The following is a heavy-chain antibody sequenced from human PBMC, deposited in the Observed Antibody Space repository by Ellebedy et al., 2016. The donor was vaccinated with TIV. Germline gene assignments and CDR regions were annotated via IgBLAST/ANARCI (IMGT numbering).Heavy chain of an antibody. J-gene: IGHJ6*02. D-gene: IGHD3-10*01. CDR2: ISYDGSNK. CDR3: ARDLIMVRGVIPRSVYYYYAMDV. V-gene: IGHV3-30-3*01. Sequence: PGGSLRLSCAASGFTFSNYAMHWVRQAPGKGLEWVAVISYDGSNKSYAHSVKGRFTISRDNSKNTLYLQMNSLRVEDTALYYCARDLIMVRGVIPRSVYYYYAMDVWGQGTTVTVSS. CDR1: GFTFSNYA.